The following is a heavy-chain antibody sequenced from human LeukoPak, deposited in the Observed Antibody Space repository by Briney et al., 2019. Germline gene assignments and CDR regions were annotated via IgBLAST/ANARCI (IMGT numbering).Heavy chain of an antibody. Sequence: ASVKVSCKASGGTFSSXAISWVRQAPGQGXXXMGRIIPILGIANYAQKFQGRVTITADKSTSTAYMELSSLRSEDTAVYYCARPTDTGFLRWGQGTLVTVSS. CDR3: ARPTDTGFLR. CDR2: IIPILGIA. D-gene: IGHD3-10*01. CDR1: GGTFSSXA. J-gene: IGHJ4*02. V-gene: IGHV1-69*04.